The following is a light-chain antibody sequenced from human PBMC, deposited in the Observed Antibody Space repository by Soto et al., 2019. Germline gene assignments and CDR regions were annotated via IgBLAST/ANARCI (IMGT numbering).Light chain of an antibody. CDR2: SNN. V-gene: IGLV1-44*01. CDR1: SSDIGSNT. J-gene: IGLJ1*01. CDR3: AAWDDTLNAYV. Sequence: QPVLTQPPSASGTPGQRVTISCSGSSSDIGSNTVNWYQQVPGTAPKLLAYSNNKRPSGIPDRFSGSKSGTSASLAISGLQSEDEAAYYCAAWDDTLNAYVFGTGTKLTVL.